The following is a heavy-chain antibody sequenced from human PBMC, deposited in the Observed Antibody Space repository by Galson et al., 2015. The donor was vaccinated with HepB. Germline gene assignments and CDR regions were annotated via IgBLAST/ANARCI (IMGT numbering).Heavy chain of an antibody. D-gene: IGHD2-2*01. CDR3: ARGNIVVVPAAIAYGMDV. CDR1: GYSFTSYW. Sequence: QSGAEVKKPGESLRISCKGSGYSFTSYWISWVRQMPGKGLEWMGRIDPSDSYTNYSPSFQGHVTISADRSISTAYLQWSSLKASDTAMYYCARGNIVVVPAAIAYGMDVWGQGTTVTVSS. J-gene: IGHJ6*02. V-gene: IGHV5-10-1*01. CDR2: IDPSDSYT.